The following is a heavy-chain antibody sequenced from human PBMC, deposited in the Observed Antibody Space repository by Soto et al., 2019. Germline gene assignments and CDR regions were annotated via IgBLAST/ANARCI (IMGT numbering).Heavy chain of an antibody. J-gene: IGHJ5*01. CDR3: GRGNIGAMGYSRCFDS. D-gene: IGHD6-13*01. Sequence: SETLSLTCAVYGGSFSGYYWSWIRQPPGKGLEWIGEINHSGSTNYNPSLKSRVTISVDTSKNQFSLKLSSVTAADTAVYYCGRGNIGAMGYSRCFDSWGQGTLVTVSS. CDR2: INHSGST. CDR1: GGSFSGYY. V-gene: IGHV4-34*01.